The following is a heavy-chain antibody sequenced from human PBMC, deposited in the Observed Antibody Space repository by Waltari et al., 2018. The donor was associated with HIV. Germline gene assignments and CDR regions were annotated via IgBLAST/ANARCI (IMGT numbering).Heavy chain of an antibody. CDR1: GGSITSYY. V-gene: IGHV4-59*01. D-gene: IGHD2-2*01. J-gene: IGHJ4*02. CDR3: ARGPTRYYFDN. CDR2: IYYSGST. Sequence: QVQLQESGPGLVKPSETLSLTCTVSGGSITSYYWSWIRQPPGKGLEWIGYIYYSGSTNYNPSLKSRGTISVDTSKNQVSLNVTSVTAADTAVYYCARGPTRYYFDNWGQGTLVTVSS.